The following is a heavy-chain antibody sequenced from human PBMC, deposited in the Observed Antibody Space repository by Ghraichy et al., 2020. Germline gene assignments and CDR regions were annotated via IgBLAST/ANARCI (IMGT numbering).Heavy chain of an antibody. CDR2: ISSNGDGT. J-gene: IGHJ2*01. CDR3: ARSPGMTGTTFGYFDL. V-gene: IGHV3-64*02. D-gene: IGHD1-7*01. Sequence: GGSLRLSCAASGFTFSNYLMHWVRQAPGKGLEYVSAISSNGDGTYYADSVKGRFTISRDNSKNTLYLQMGSLRAEDMAVYYCARSPGMTGTTFGYFDLWGRGTLVTVSS. CDR1: GFTFSNYL.